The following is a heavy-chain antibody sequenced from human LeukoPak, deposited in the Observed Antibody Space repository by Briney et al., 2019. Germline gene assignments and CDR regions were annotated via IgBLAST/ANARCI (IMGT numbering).Heavy chain of an antibody. J-gene: IGHJ4*02. D-gene: IGHD3-9*01. CDR1: GFTFDDYA. CDR2: ISGSGGST. CDR3: AKAQDYDILTGYDY. Sequence: PGRSLRLSCAASGFTFDDYAMHWVRQAPGKGLEWVSAISGSGGSTYYADSVKGRFTISRDNSKNTLYLQMNSLRAEDTAVYYCAKAQDYDILTGYDYWGQGTLVTVSS. V-gene: IGHV3-23*01.